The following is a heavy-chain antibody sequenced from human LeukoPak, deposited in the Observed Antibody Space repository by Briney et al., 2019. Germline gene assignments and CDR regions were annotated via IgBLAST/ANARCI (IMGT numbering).Heavy chain of an antibody. CDR1: GGSISSSNW. D-gene: IGHD5-18*01. CDR3: ARGIYSYGLTLFDY. J-gene: IGHJ4*02. CDR2: INHSGST. V-gene: IGHV4-4*02. Sequence: SETLSLTSAVSGGSISSSNWWSWVRQPPGKGLEWIGEINHSGSTNYNPSLKSRVTISVDKSKNQFSLKLSSVTAADTAVYYCARGIYSYGLTLFDYWGQGTLVTVSS.